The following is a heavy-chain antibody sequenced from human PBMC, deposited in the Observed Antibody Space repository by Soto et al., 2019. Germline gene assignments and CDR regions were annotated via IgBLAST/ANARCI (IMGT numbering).Heavy chain of an antibody. J-gene: IGHJ4*02. V-gene: IGHV4-39*01. Sequence: PSETLSLTCTVSGGSISSSSYYWGWIRQPPGKGLEWIGSIYYSGSTYYNPSLKSRVTISVDTSKNQFSLKLSSVTAADTAVYYCARWASEDSSGYYSDGMTDFDYWGQGTLVTVSS. CDR1: GGSISSSSYY. CDR3: ARWASEDSSGYYSDGMTDFDY. CDR2: IYYSGST. D-gene: IGHD3-22*01.